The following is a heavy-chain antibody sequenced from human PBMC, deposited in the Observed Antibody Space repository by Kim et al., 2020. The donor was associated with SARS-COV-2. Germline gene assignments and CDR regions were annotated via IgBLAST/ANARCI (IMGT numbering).Heavy chain of an antibody. CDR3: AKVGGNYYLDY. D-gene: IGHD1-26*01. Sequence: TYYTGSVKGRFTISRDNSKNTLYLQMNSLRADDTAIYYCAKVGGNYYLDYWGQGTLVTVSS. CDR2: T. V-gene: IGHV3-23*01. J-gene: IGHJ4*02.